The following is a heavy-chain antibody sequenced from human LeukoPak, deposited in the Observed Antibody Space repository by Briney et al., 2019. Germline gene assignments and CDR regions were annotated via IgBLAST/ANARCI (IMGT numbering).Heavy chain of an antibody. J-gene: IGHJ6*02. CDR2: ISHSGST. V-gene: IGHV4-34*01. CDR1: GGSFSGYY. CDR3: ARVSSYCSSTSCYRPQYYYCGMDV. Sequence: PSEPLSLTCAVYGGSFSGYYWSWIRQPPGKGLEWIGEISHSGSTNYNPSLKSRVTISVDTSKNQFSLKLSSVTAADTAVYYCARVSSYCSSTSCYRPQYYYCGMDVWGQGTTVTVS. D-gene: IGHD2-2*02.